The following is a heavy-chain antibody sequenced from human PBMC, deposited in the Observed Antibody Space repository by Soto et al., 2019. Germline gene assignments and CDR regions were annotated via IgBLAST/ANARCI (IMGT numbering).Heavy chain of an antibody. Sequence: PGGSLRLSCAASGFTFSSYGMHWVRQAPGKGLEWVAVIWYDGSNKYYADSVKGRFTISRDNSKNTLYLQMNSLRAEDTAVYYFARDHPVHRGDYYDYWSRGTLVTVSS. CDR1: GFTFSSYG. CDR3: ARDHPVHRGDYYDY. J-gene: IGHJ4*01. D-gene: IGHD3-10*01. CDR2: IWYDGSNK. V-gene: IGHV3-33*01.